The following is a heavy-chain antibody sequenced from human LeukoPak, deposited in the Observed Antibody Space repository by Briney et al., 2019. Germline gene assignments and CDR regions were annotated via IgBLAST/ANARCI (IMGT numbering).Heavy chain of an antibody. V-gene: IGHV3-23*01. Sequence: GGSLRLSCTASGFPFSSYAMGWVRQAPRKGLEWVSAITASSGGTYYADSVKGRFTISRDNSKNTLYLQINSLRAEDAAIYYCAKIRFYYDSSFDYWYFDLWGRGTLVTVSS. CDR1: GFPFSSYA. CDR2: ITASSGGT. D-gene: IGHD3-22*01. J-gene: IGHJ2*01. CDR3: AKIRFYYDSSFDYWYFDL.